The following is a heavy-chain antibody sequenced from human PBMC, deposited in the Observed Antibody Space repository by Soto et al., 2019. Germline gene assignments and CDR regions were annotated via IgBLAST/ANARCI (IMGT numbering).Heavy chain of an antibody. D-gene: IGHD7-27*01. CDR1: GYTFTSYG. V-gene: IGHV1-18*04. CDR3: ARDTGDGTFDF. CDR2: ISAYNGNT. Sequence: ASVKVSCKASGYTFTSYGISWVRQAPGQGLEWMGWISAYNGNTNYAQKLQGRVTMTTDTSASTAYMELTSLRSEDTAVYYCARDTGDGTFDFWGQGTLVTVSS. J-gene: IGHJ4*02.